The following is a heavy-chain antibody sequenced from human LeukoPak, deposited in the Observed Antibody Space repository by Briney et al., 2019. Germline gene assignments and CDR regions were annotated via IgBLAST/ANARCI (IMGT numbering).Heavy chain of an antibody. CDR3: ARELGGY. CDR2: ISWNSGSI. CDR1: GFTFDDYA. V-gene: IGHV3-9*01. Sequence: PGRSLRLSCAASGFTFDDYAMHWVRQAPGKGLEWVSGISWNSGSIGYADSVKGRFTISRDNAKNSLYLQMNSLRAEDTAVYYCARELGGYWGQGTLVTVSS. D-gene: IGHD2-15*01. J-gene: IGHJ4*02.